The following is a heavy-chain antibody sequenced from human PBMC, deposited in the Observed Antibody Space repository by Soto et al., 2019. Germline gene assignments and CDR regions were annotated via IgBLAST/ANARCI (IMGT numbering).Heavy chain of an antibody. D-gene: IGHD4-17*01. CDR3: ARGRGATVTFGDYYYGMDV. CDR2: INNSGST. CDR1: GWSFSGYY. Sequence: QVQLQQWGAGLLKPSETLSLTCAVYGWSFSGYYWSCIRQPPGKGLEWIGEINNSGSTNYNPSLKSRVTISVDTSTTPFSLKLSSVTAADTAVYYCARGRGATVTFGDYYYGMDVWGQGITVTVSS. J-gene: IGHJ6*02. V-gene: IGHV4-34*01.